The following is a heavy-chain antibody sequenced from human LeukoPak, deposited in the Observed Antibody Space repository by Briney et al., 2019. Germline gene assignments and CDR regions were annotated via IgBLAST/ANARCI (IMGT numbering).Heavy chain of an antibody. CDR3: ARESGDLGADY. Sequence: PSETLSLTCTVSGGSISSGSYYWSWIRQPAGQGLEYIGRMYTSGSTNYNPSLKSRVTISVDTSKNQFSLKLSSVTAADTAVYYCARESGDLGADYWGQGTLVTVSS. V-gene: IGHV4-61*02. D-gene: IGHD2-21*02. CDR2: MYTSGST. CDR1: GGSISSGSYY. J-gene: IGHJ4*02.